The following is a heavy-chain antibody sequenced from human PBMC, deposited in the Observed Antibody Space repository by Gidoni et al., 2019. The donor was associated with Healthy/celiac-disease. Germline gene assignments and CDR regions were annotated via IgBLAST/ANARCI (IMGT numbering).Heavy chain of an antibody. V-gene: IGHV1-18*01. CDR2: ISAYNGNT. D-gene: IGHD3-9*01. CDR3: ASLHVLRYFEWWFDP. CDR1: GYTFTSYG. J-gene: IGHJ5*02. Sequence: QVQLVQSGAEVKKPGASVTVSCKASGYTFTSYGISWVRQAPGQGLEWMGWISAYNGNTNYAQKLQGRVTMTTDTSTSTAYMELRSLRSDDTAVYYCASLHVLRYFEWWFDPWGQGTLVTVSS.